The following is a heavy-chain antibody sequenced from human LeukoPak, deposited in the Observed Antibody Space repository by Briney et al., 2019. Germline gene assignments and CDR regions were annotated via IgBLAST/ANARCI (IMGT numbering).Heavy chain of an antibody. V-gene: IGHV3-9*01. CDR2: ISWNSGSI. J-gene: IGHJ4*02. D-gene: IGHD2/OR15-2a*01. Sequence: GGSLRLSCAASGFTFDDYAMHWVRQAPGKGLEWVSGISWNSGSIGYADSVKGRFTISRDNAKNSLYLQMNSLRAEDTAVYYCAKRSMENTFYFDFWGQGTLVTVSS. CDR1: GFTFDDYA. CDR3: AKRSMENTFYFDF.